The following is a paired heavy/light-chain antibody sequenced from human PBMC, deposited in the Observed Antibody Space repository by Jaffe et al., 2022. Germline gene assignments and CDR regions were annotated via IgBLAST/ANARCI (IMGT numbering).Light chain of an antibody. CDR2: KAS. J-gene: IGKJ1*01. Sequence: DIQLTQFPSTLSASVGDRVTITCRASQGINSWLAWFQQKPGKAPKVLIFKASNLQSGVPSKFSGSGSGTEFTLTISSLQPDDSATYHCQQYNSYPWTFGQGTTVEIK. V-gene: IGKV1-5*03. CDR3: QQYNSYPWT. CDR1: QGINSW.
Heavy chain of an antibody. J-gene: IGHJ4*02. Sequence: EVQLLESGGGLVQPGGSLRLSCAASGFTFSRHSMSWVRQTPGKGLEWVSGITISGDRTFYADFVKGRFTISRDNFKSTLYLEMNSLRAEDTALYYCAKVSWETMPGTGDYWGQGTLVTVSS. D-gene: IGHD1-26*01. CDR1: GFTFSRHS. CDR2: ITISGDRT. CDR3: AKVSWETMPGTGDY. V-gene: IGHV3-23*01.